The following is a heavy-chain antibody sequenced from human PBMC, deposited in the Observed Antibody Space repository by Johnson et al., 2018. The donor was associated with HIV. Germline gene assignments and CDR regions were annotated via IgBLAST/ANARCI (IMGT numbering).Heavy chain of an antibody. V-gene: IGHV3-66*01. J-gene: IGHJ3*02. Sequence: VQLVESGGGVVQPGRSLRLSCAASGFTFSSNYMSWVRQAPGKGLEWVSVIYSGGSTYYADSVKGRFAISRDNSKNSLYLQMNSLRAEDTAVYYCARVRPKGSFDIWGQGTMVTVSS. CDR2: IYSGGST. CDR3: ARVRPKGSFDI. D-gene: IGHD1-1*01. CDR1: GFTFSSNY.